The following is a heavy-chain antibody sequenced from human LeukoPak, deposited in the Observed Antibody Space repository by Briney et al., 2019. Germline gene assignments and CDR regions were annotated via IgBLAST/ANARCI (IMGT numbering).Heavy chain of an antibody. D-gene: IGHD2-21*02. V-gene: IGHV4-4*07. J-gene: IGHJ5*02. CDR3: AGGVTTEWFDP. Sequence: PSETLSFTCTVSGGSISSYYWSWIRQPAGKGLEWIGRFYTSGSTNYNPSLKSRVTMSVDTSKNQFSLNLNSVTAADTAVYYCAGGVTTEWFDPWGQGTLVTVSS. CDR1: GGSISSYY. CDR2: FYTSGST.